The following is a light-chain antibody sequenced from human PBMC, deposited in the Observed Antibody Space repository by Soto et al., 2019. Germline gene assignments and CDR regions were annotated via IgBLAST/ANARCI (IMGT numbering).Light chain of an antibody. CDR2: GAS. CDR1: QSVSSN. CDR3: QQYNDWPRT. J-gene: IGKJ1*01. Sequence: EIVMTQSPDTLSVSPGERATLSCRASQSVSSNLAWYQQKPGQAPRLLIYGASTRATGIPARFSGSGSGTEFTLTISSLQSEDFAVYSCQQYNDWPRTFGQGTKVEIK. V-gene: IGKV3-15*01.